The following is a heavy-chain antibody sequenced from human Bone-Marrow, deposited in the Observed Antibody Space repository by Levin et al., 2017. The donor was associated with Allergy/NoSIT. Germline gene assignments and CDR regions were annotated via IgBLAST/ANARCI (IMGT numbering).Heavy chain of an antibody. V-gene: IGHV4-61*03. CDR3: ARERYYFHSSSYSRTSGAFDF. J-gene: IGHJ3*01. CDR1: GASVSSGSFY. Sequence: SETLSLTCAVSGASVSSGSFYWSWIRQPPGKGLEWIGYIYYTGSTNYNPSLKSRVTISLDSSKDHFSLRLNSVTAADTAVYYCARERYYFHSSSYSRTSGAFDFWGQGTLVTVSS. CDR2: IYYTGST. D-gene: IGHD3-22*01.